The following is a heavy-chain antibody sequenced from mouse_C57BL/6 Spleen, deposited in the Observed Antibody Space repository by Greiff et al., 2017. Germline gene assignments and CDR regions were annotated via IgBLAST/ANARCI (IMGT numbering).Heavy chain of an antibody. D-gene: IGHD2-3*01. V-gene: IGHV5-6*01. CDR3: ARQDDGTRAWFAY. CDR2: ISSGGSYT. J-gene: IGHJ3*01. CDR1: GFTFSSYA. Sequence: EVKLMESGGDLVKPGGSLKLSCAASGFTFSSYAMSWVRQTPDKRLEWVATISSGGSYTYYPDSVKGRFTISRDNAKNTLYLQMSSLKSEDTAMYYCARQDDGTRAWFAYWGQGTLVTVSA.